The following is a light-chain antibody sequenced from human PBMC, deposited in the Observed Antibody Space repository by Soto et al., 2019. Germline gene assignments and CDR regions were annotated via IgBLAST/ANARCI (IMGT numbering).Light chain of an antibody. CDR3: QHYGSSPPIT. J-gene: IGKJ3*01. CDR1: QSISPTY. V-gene: IGKV3-20*01. CDR2: GAS. Sequence: EIVLTQSPGTLSLSPGERATLSCRTGQSISPTYLAWYQQKPGQAPRLLIYGASTRATGIPDRFSVGGSGTDFTLTISRLEPEDFAVYYCQHYGSSPPITFGPGTKVDIK.